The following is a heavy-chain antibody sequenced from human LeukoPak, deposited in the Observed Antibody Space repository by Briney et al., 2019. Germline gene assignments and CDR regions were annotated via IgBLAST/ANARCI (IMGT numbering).Heavy chain of an antibody. J-gene: IGHJ4*02. CDR3: ARRSGYAPIDY. CDR1: GFTFSSYS. V-gene: IGHV3-21*01. Sequence: GGSLRLSCAASGFTFSSYSMNWVRQAPGKGLEWVSSISSSSSYIYYADSVKGRFTISRDNAKNTLYLQMNSLRAEDTAVYYCARRSGYAPIDYWGQGTLVTVSS. D-gene: IGHD3-3*01. CDR2: ISSSSSYI.